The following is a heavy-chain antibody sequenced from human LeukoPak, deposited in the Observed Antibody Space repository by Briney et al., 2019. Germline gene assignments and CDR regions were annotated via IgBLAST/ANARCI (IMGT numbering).Heavy chain of an antibody. J-gene: IGHJ4*02. D-gene: IGHD1-26*01. CDR2: ISSSSSTI. Sequence: GGSLRLSCAASGFTFSSYSMNWVRQAPGKGLEWVSYISSSSSTIYYADSVKGRFTISRDDAKDSLYLQMNSLRDEDTAVYYCARGRGKFVGAPVFDYWGQGTLVTVSS. CDR1: GFTFSSYS. V-gene: IGHV3-48*02. CDR3: ARGRGKFVGAPVFDY.